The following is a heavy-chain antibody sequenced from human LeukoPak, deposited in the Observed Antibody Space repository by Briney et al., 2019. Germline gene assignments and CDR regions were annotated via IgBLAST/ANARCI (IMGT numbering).Heavy chain of an antibody. J-gene: IGHJ4*02. V-gene: IGHV3-72*01. Sequence: GGSLRLSCAASGFSFSDYWMSWVRQAPGKGLEWVGRSRNKADSYTAEYAASVKGRFTISRDESKNSPYLQISSLETEDAAVYYCATSSWYRLAYWGQGSLVTVSS. CDR2: SRNKADSYTA. D-gene: IGHD6-13*01. CDR1: GFSFSDYW. CDR3: ATSSWYRLAY.